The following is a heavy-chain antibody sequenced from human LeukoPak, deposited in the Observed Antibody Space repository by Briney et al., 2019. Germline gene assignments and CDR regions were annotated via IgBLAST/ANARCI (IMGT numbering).Heavy chain of an antibody. J-gene: IGHJ4*02. D-gene: IGHD4-17*01. V-gene: IGHV3-30*03. CDR1: GFTFNSYG. CDR2: ISYDGSNK. CDR3: AFGDYSDFDY. Sequence: TGGSLRLSCAASGFTFNSYGIHWVRQAPGKGLEWVAVISYDGSNKYYADSVKGRFTISRDNSKNTLYLQMNSLRAEDTAVYYCAFGDYSDFDYWGQGTLVTVSS.